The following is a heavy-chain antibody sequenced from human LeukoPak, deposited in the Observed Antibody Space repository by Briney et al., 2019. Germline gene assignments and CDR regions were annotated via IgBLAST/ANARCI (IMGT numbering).Heavy chain of an antibody. CDR3: ARGIRAGVWAFDI. CDR1: GFTVSNYD. Sequence: PGGSLRLSCAASGFTVSNYDLHWVRQGTGKGLEWVSGISTAGDPYYPGSVKGRFTISRENAKKSLYLHMNSLRDGDTAVYYCARGIRAGVWAFDIWGQGTMVTVAS. J-gene: IGHJ3*02. D-gene: IGHD3-10*01. CDR2: ISTAGDP. V-gene: IGHV3-13*04.